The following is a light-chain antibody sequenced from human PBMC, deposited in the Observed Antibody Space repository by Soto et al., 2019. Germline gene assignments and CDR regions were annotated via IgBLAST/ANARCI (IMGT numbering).Light chain of an antibody. CDR1: QSLFHSSDKKDY. J-gene: IGKJ3*01. Sequence: DIVMTQSPDSLAVSLGERATINCKSSQSLFHSSDKKDYLAWYQQKPGQPPKLLIYWASTRESGVPDRFSGSGSGTDFTLTIGSLQAEDVAVYYCQQWYGTSTFGPGTKVDIK. V-gene: IGKV4-1*01. CDR3: QQWYGTST. CDR2: WAS.